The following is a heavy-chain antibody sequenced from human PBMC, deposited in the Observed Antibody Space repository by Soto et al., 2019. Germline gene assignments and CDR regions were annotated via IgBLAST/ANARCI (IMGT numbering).Heavy chain of an antibody. CDR2: IIPLFGST. D-gene: IGHD2-15*01. Sequence: GASVKVSCKASGGTFSGYAVSWVRQAPGQGLEWMGGIIPLFGSTSYAQKFQGRVTITADESTSTAYIELSSLRSEDTAVYYCAREKLPLFSSDPSGPGPLVTVSS. J-gene: IGHJ5*02. V-gene: IGHV1-69*13. CDR1: GGTFSGYA. CDR3: AREKLPLFSSDP.